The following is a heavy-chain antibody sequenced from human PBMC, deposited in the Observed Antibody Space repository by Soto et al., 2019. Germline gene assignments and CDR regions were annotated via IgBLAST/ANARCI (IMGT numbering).Heavy chain of an antibody. J-gene: IGHJ6*02. CDR2: IKSKTDGGTT. Sequence: PRGVLRLSCAASGFTFSNAWMNWVRQAPGKGLEWVGRIKSKTDGGTTDYAAPVKGRFTISRDDSKNTLYLQMNSLKTEDIALYYCTILSITSFGVVRMDVWGQGTTVTVSS. CDR3: TILSITSFGVVRMDV. V-gene: IGHV3-15*07. D-gene: IGHD3-3*01. CDR1: GFTFSNAW.